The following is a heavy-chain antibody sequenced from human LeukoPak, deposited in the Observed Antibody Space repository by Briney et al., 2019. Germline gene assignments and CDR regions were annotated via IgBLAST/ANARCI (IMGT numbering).Heavy chain of an antibody. J-gene: IGHJ3*02. V-gene: IGHV4-4*07. D-gene: IGHD6-13*01. CDR1: GGSISSYY. CDR2: IYTSGST. Sequence: SETLSLTCTVSGGSISSYYWSWIRQPAGKGLEWIGRIYTSGSTNHNPSLKSRVTMSVDTSKNQFSLKLSSVTAADTAVYYCARDLRYSSSWYGAFDIWGQGTMVTVSS. CDR3: ARDLRYSSSWYGAFDI.